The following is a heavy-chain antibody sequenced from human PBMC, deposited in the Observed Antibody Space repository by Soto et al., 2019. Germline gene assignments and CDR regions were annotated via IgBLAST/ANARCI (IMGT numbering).Heavy chain of an antibody. V-gene: IGHV2-5*02. CDR2: IYWDDDK. Sequence: QITLKESGPTLVKPTQTLTLTCTFSGFSLSSTRMAVGWIRQPPGKALEWLALIYWDDDKRYSPFLKSRHTITKDTSKNQVFLTMSNMDPVDTARYYCAHIVVSALVYYFDYWGQGTLLTLSS. CDR3: AHIVVSALVYYFDY. CDR1: GFSLSSTRMA. J-gene: IGHJ4*02. D-gene: IGHD2-21*02.